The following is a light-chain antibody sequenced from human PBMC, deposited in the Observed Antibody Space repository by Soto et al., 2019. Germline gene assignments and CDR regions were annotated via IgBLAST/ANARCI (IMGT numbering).Light chain of an antibody. CDR2: GAS. Sequence: EIVMTQSPATLSVSPGERATLSCRASQSVSSNLAWYQQKPGQAPRLLIYGASNRATGIPARFSGSGSGTDFTLTISNLEPEDFAVYYCQQRTYWPWTFGQGTKVDIK. V-gene: IGKV3-11*01. CDR1: QSVSSN. CDR3: QQRTYWPWT. J-gene: IGKJ1*01.